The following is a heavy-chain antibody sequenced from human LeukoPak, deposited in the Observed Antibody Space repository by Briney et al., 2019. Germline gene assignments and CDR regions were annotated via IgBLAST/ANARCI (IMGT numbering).Heavy chain of an antibody. CDR2: ISYDGSNK. D-gene: IGHD4-23*01. V-gene: IGHV3-30-3*01. CDR1: GFTFSSYA. J-gene: IGHJ3*02. CDR3: AKDMATVVTVGAFDI. Sequence: SGWSLRLSCAASGFTFSSYAMHWVRQAPGKGLEWVAVISYDGSNKYYADSVKGRFTISRDNSKNTLYLQMNSLRAEDTAVYYCAKDMATVVTVGAFDIWGQGTMVTVSS.